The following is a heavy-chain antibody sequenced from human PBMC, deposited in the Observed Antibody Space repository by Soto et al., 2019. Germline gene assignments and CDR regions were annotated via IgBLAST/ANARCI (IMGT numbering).Heavy chain of an antibody. Sequence: QVQLQESGPGLVKPSETLSLTCGVSSGSISGSYWWSWVRQPPGKGLEWIGEINHGGNTNYNPSLNSRVATTVDKASHHDTLKLISETAAETPVYFCATEDTKDRSPHLDSWGQGVPVTVS. CDR2: INHGGNT. CDR1: SGSISGSYW. V-gene: IGHV4-4*02. J-gene: IGHJ4*02. CDR3: ATEDTKDRSPHLDS. D-gene: IGHD2-2*01.